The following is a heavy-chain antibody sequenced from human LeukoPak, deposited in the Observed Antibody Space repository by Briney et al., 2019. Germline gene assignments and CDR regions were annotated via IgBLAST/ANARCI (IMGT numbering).Heavy chain of an antibody. CDR1: GGSFSGYY. J-gene: IGHJ3*02. CDR2: INHSGST. CDR3: ARGRGNRSSGNFYFKI. Sequence: SETLSLTCAVYGGSFSGYYWSWIRQPPGKGLEWIGEINHSGSTNYNPSLKSRVTISVDTSKNQFSLKLSSVTAADTAVYYGARGRGNRSSGNFYFKIGGQGTMLTVSS. V-gene: IGHV4-34*01. D-gene: IGHD6-13*01.